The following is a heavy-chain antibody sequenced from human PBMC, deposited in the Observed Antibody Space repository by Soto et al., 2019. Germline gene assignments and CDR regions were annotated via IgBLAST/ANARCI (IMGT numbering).Heavy chain of an antibody. CDR2: IYHSGST. CDR3: ARSFAAVGPGDY. V-gene: IGHV4-4*02. D-gene: IGHD6-13*01. CDR1: GGSISSSNW. Sequence: QVQLQESGPGLVKPSRPLSLTCAVSGGSISSSNWWSWVRQPPGKGLEWIGEIYHSGSTNYNLSLQGRVTISVDKSKNQFSLMLSSVTAADTAVYYCARSFAAVGPGDYWGQGTLVTVFS. J-gene: IGHJ4*02.